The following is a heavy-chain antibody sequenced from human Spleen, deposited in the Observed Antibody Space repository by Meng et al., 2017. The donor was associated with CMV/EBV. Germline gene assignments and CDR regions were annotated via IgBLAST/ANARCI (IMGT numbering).Heavy chain of an antibody. CDR1: GGSSRSGDNY. D-gene: IGHD3/OR15-3a*01. CDR2: TYNTGST. CDR3: ARGLGAFDF. V-gene: IGHV4-30-4*08. J-gene: IGHJ3*01. Sequence: LTCSVSGGSSRSGDNYWGWIRQPPGKGLEWIAYTYNTGSTSYNPSLKSRVTVSMDTSRSQFSLILTSVTAADTAMYYCARGLGAFDFWGQGTMVTVSS.